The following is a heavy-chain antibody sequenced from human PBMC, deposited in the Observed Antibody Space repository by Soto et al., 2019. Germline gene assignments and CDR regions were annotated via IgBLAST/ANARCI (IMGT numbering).Heavy chain of an antibody. V-gene: IGHV1-18*01. J-gene: IGHJ4*02. Sequence: QVQLMQSGAEVKKPGASVKVSCKASGYTFTSYGISWVRQAPGQGLEWMGWVNAYNGNTNYAQKFPGRVTMTTDTSTSTAYMELRSLRSDDTAVYYCAGEAVSGRTGFDYWGQGTLVTVSS. CDR2: VNAYNGNT. CDR1: GYTFTSYG. CDR3: AGEAVSGRTGFDY. D-gene: IGHD6-19*01.